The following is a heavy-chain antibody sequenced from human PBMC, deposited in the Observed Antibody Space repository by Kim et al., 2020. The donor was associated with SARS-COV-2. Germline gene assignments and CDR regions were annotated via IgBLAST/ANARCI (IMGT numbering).Heavy chain of an antibody. J-gene: IGHJ3*02. CDR3: SGDPSGSTNCPRKYAFDI. CDR2: TYSSGST. CDR1: GGSISGYY. D-gene: IGHD2-2*01. Sequence: SETLSLTCTVSGGSISGYYWSWIRQPAGKGLEWIGRTYSSGSTNYNPSLKSRVTMSIDTSRNQFSLILSAVTAADTAAEYCSGDPSGSTNCPRKYAFDI. V-gene: IGHV4-4*07.